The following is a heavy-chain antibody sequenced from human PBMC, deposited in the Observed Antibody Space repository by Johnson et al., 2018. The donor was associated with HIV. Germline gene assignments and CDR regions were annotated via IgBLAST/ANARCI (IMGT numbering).Heavy chain of an antibody. J-gene: IGHJ3*02. CDR1: GFTFTSFA. Sequence: VQLVESGGGLVQTGGSLRLSCAASGFTFTSFAMHWVRQAPGKGLEWVANINQDGSDKYYVDSVKGRFTISRDNAQNSLYLQMNSLRAEDTAVYYCGRESTGAGTAFDIWGQGTMVTVSS. V-gene: IGHV3-7*01. CDR3: GRESTGAGTAFDI. CDR2: INQDGSDK. D-gene: IGHD2-8*02.